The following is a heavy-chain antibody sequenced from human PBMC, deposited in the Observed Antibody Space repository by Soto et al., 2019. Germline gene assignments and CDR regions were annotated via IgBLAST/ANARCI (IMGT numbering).Heavy chain of an antibody. CDR2: IYYSGST. CDR1: GGSISSGGYY. J-gene: IGHJ4*02. CDR3: ARGVATNEFDS. Sequence: SETLSLTCTVSGGSISSGGYYWNWIRQHPGKGLEWIGYIYYSGSTYYNPSLKSRVTISVDTSKNQFSLTLSSVTAADTAVYYCARGVATNEFDSWGQGTLVTVSS. D-gene: IGHD5-12*01. V-gene: IGHV4-31*03.